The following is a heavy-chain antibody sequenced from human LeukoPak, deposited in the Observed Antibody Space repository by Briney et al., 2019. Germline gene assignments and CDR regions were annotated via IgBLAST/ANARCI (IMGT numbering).Heavy chain of an antibody. CDR1: GFTVSSSY. CDR2: IYSGGNT. Sequence: GGSLRLSCAASGFTVSSSYLSWVRQAPGKGLEWVSIIYSGGNTYYADSVKGRFTISRDNTKNTLYLQMNSLRAEDTAVYYCAGWGDSGYDHSWGQGTLVTVSS. D-gene: IGHD5-12*01. V-gene: IGHV3-53*01. J-gene: IGHJ4*02. CDR3: AGWGDSGYDHS.